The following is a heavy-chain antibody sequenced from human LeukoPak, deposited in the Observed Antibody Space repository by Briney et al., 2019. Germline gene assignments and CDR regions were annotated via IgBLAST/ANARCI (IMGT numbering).Heavy chain of an antibody. J-gene: IGHJ4*02. CDR3: AKADWPLSGYQTFDY. CDR1: GFTFSSYG. Sequence: GGSLRLSCAASGFTFSSYGMHWVRQAPGKGLEWVAFIRYDGSNKYYADSVKGRFTISRDNSKNTLYLQMNSLRAEDTAVYYCAKADWPLSGYQTFDYWGQGTLVTVSS. D-gene: IGHD5-12*01. CDR2: IRYDGSNK. V-gene: IGHV3-30*02.